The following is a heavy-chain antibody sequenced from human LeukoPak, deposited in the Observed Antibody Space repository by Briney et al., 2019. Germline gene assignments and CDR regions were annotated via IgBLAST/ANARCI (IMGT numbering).Heavy chain of an antibody. J-gene: IGHJ6*02. CDR1: GFTFSSYW. V-gene: IGHV3-30*18. CDR2: ISYDGSNK. Sequence: GGSLRLSCAASGFTFSSYWMSWVRQAPGKGLEWVAVISYDGSNKYYADSVKGRFTISRDNSKNTLYLQMNSLRAEDTAVYYCAKPGIAAAGPQNYYYGMDVWGQGTTVTVSS. D-gene: IGHD6-13*01. CDR3: AKPGIAAAGPQNYYYGMDV.